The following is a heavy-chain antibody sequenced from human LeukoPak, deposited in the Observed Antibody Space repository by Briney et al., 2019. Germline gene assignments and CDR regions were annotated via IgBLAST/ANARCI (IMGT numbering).Heavy chain of an antibody. CDR3: AREGTYYLESSGYHGVDI. Sequence: SETLSLTCTASGVSISSYYWSWIRQPAGKGLEWIGRIYTSGSTNYNPSLKSRFTMSVDTAKNQFPLQLSSVTAADTAVYYCAREGTYYLESSGYHGVDIWFQGTMVSDCS. CDR1: GVSISSYY. CDR2: IYTSGST. V-gene: IGHV4-4*07. D-gene: IGHD3-22*01. J-gene: IGHJ3*02.